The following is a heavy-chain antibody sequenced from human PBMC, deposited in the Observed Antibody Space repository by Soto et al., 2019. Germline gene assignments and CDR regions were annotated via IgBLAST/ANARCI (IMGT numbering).Heavy chain of an antibody. CDR2: ISGSGGST. CDR3: AKGGPDYDFWSGYYTGINYYYGMNV. Sequence: PGGSLRLSCVASGFTFSSYAMSWVRQAPGKGLEWVSAISGSGGSTYYADSVKGRFTISRDNSKNTLYLQMNSLRAEDTAVYYCAKGGPDYDFWSGYYTGINYYYGMNVWGQGTTVTVSS. J-gene: IGHJ6*02. D-gene: IGHD3-3*01. V-gene: IGHV3-23*01. CDR1: GFTFSSYA.